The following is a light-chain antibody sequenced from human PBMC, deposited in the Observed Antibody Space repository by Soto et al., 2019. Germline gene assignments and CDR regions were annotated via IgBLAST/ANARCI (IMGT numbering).Light chain of an antibody. CDR3: QHYTNSPWT. J-gene: IGKJ1*01. CDR1: QSVNSRY. CDR2: GAS. V-gene: IGKV3-20*01. Sequence: EVVLTQSPGTLSLSPGERATLSCRASQSVNSRYLGWYQQIPGQAPRLLIYGASSRAAGIPDRFSGSGSGTDFTLTISRLEPEDFVVYYCQHYTNSPWTFGQGTKVEIK.